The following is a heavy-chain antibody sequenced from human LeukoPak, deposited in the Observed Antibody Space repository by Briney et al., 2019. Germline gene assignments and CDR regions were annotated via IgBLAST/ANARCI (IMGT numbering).Heavy chain of an antibody. CDR2: ISGSGAGT. CDR1: GFTFSTFA. Sequence: GGSLRLSCAASGFTFSTFAMSWVRQAPGKVLEWVSAISGSGAGTDYADSVRGRFIISRDNSKNTMYLQMSSLRAEDTAIYYCAKSSNEWELNSFDSWGQGTLVPVSS. V-gene: IGHV3-23*01. J-gene: IGHJ4*02. D-gene: IGHD1-26*01. CDR3: AKSSNEWELNSFDS.